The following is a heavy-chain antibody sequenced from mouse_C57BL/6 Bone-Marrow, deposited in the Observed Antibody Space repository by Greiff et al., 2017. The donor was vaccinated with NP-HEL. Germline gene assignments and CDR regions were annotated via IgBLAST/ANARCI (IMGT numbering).Heavy chain of an antibody. CDR3: TSILILYDYDGAFDV. CDR2: IDPENGDT. D-gene: IGHD2-4*01. CDR1: GFNIKDDY. Sequence: DVQLQESGAELVRPGASVKLSCTASGFNIKDDYMHWVKQRPEQGLEWIGWIDPENGDTEYASKFQGKATITADTSSNTAYLQRSSLTSEDTAVYYCTSILILYDYDGAFDVWGTGTTVTVSS. V-gene: IGHV14-4*01. J-gene: IGHJ1*03.